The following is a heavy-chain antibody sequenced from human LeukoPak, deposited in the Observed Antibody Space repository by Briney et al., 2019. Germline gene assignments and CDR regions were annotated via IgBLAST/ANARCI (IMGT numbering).Heavy chain of an antibody. CDR3: ARDMYYYGSRSYGYYYYYYGMDV. D-gene: IGHD3-10*01. J-gene: IGHJ6*02. CDR2: IWYDGSNK. CDR1: GFTFSSYG. Sequence: GRSLRLSCAASGFTFSSYGMHWVRQAPGKGLEWVAVIWYDGSNKYYADSVKGRLTISRDNSKNTLYLQMNSLRAEDTAFYYCARDMYYYGSRSYGYYYYYYGMDVWGQGTTVTVSS. V-gene: IGHV3-33*01.